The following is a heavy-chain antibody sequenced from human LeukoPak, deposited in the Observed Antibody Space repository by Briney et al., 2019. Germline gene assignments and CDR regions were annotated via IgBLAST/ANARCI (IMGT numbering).Heavy chain of an antibody. CDR3: AKVGSSGWYLDY. J-gene: IGHJ4*02. Sequence: GGSLRLSCAASGFTFSSYGMHWVRQAPGKGLEWVSAISGSGGSTYYADSVKGRFTISRDNSKNTLYLQMNSLRAEDAAVYYCAKVGSSGWYLDYWGQGTLVTVSS. D-gene: IGHD6-19*01. CDR2: ISGSGGST. V-gene: IGHV3-23*01. CDR1: GFTFSSYG.